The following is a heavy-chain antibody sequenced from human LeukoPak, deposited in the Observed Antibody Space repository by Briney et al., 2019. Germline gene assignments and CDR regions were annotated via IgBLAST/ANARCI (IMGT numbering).Heavy chain of an antibody. V-gene: IGHV1-2*04. Sequence: ASVKVSCKASGYTFTSYYMHWVRQAPGQGLQWMGWINPNSGGTNYAQHFQGWVTMTRDTSISTAYMELSRLRSDDTAVYYCARDLSASGYSGYDPLDYWGQGTLVTVSS. J-gene: IGHJ4*02. CDR2: INPNSGGT. D-gene: IGHD5-12*01. CDR1: GYTFTSYY. CDR3: ARDLSASGYSGYDPLDY.